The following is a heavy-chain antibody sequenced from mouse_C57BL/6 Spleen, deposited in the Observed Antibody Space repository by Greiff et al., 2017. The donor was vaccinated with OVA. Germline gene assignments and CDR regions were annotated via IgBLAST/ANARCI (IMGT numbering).Heavy chain of an antibody. V-gene: IGHV5-12*01. Sequence: DVKLEESGGGLVQPGGSLKLSCAASGFTFSDYYMYWVRQTPEKRLEWVAYISNGGGSTYYPDTVKGRFTISRDNAKNTLYLQMSRLKSEDTAMYYCARPIYYDYLLFAYWGQGTLVTVSA. CDR2: ISNGGGST. D-gene: IGHD2-4*01. J-gene: IGHJ3*01. CDR1: GFTFSDYY. CDR3: ARPIYYDYLLFAY.